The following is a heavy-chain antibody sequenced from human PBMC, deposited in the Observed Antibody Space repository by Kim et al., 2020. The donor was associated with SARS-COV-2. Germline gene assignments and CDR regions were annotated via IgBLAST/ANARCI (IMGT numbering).Heavy chain of an antibody. CDR1: GFTFSSYG. CDR2: IWYDGSNK. D-gene: IGHD3-10*01. CDR3: AKDPLRGSWFGARFDY. Sequence: GGSLRLSCAASGFTFSSYGMHWVRQATGKGLVWVAVIWYDGSNKYYADSVKDRFTISRDNSKNTLYLQMNSLRAEDTAVYYCAKDPLRGSWFGARFDYWGQGTLVTVSS. V-gene: IGHV3-33*06. J-gene: IGHJ4*02.